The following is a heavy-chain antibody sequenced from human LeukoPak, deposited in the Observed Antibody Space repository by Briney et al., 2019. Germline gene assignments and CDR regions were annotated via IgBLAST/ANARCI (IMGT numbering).Heavy chain of an antibody. D-gene: IGHD7-27*01. V-gene: IGHV4-34*01. Sequence: SETLSLTCAVYGGSFSGYYWSWIRQPPGKGLEWIGEINHSGSTNYNPSLKSRVTISVDTSKNQFSLKLSSVTAADTAVYYCASVNGDDAFDIWGQGTMVTVSS. CDR1: GGSFSGYY. J-gene: IGHJ3*02. CDR3: ASVNGDDAFDI. CDR2: INHSGST.